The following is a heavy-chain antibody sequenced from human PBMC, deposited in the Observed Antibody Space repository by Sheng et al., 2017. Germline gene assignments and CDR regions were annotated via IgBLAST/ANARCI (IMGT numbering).Heavy chain of an antibody. Sequence: EVQLVESGGGLVQPGRSLRLSCAASGFTFDDYAMHWVRQAPGKGLEWVSGISWNSGSIGYADSVKGRFTISRDNAKNSLYLQMNSLRAEDTALYYCAKALYDSSGYYPLYYYYGMDVWDQGP. D-gene: IGHD3-22*01. V-gene: IGHV3-9*01. CDR3: AKALYDSSGYYPLYYYYGMDV. CDR1: GFTFDDYA. CDR2: ISWNSGSI. J-gene: IGHJ6*02.